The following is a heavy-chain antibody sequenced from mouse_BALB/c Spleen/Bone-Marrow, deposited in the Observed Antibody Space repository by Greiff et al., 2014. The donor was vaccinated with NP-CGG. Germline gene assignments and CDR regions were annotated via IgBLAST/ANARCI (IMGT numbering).Heavy chain of an antibody. V-gene: IGHV1-14*01. D-gene: IGHD1-1*01. CDR3: ARKVGYYAMDY. J-gene: IGHJ4*01. Sequence: VQLQQSGPELVKPGASVKMSCKASGYTFTSYVMHWVKQKPGQGLEWIGYINPYNDGTKYNEKFKGKATLTSDKSSSTAYMELSSLTSEDSAVYYCARKVGYYAMDYWGQGTSVTVSS. CDR1: GYTFTSYV. CDR2: INPYNDGT.